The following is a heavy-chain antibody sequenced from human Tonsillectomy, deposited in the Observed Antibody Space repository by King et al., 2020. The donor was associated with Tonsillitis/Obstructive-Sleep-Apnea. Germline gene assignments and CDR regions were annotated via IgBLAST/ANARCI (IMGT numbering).Heavy chain of an antibody. CDR1: GYTFTSYG. CDR2: ISAYNGNT. CDR3: ARDTADDYGDYSYWYFDL. D-gene: IGHD4-17*01. V-gene: IGHV1-18*01. Sequence: QLVQSGAEVKKPGASVKVSCKASGYTFTSYGISWVRQAPGQGLEWMGWISAYNGNTNYAQKLQGRVTMTTDTSTSTAYMELRSLRSDDTAVYYCARDTADDYGDYSYWYFDLWGRGTLVTVSS. J-gene: IGHJ2*01.